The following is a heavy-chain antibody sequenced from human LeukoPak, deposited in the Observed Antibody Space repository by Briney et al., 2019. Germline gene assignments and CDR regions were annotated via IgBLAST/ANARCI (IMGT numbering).Heavy chain of an antibody. V-gene: IGHV4-38-2*02. D-gene: IGHD1-26*01. CDR1: GYSISSGYY. Sequence: PSETLSLTCTVSGYSISSGYYWGWIRQPPGKGLEWIGSIYHSGSTYYNPSLKSRVTISVDTSKNQFSLKLSSVTAADTAVYYCARGGGSYHIDYWGQGTLVTVSS. J-gene: IGHJ4*02. CDR3: ARGGGSYHIDY. CDR2: IYHSGST.